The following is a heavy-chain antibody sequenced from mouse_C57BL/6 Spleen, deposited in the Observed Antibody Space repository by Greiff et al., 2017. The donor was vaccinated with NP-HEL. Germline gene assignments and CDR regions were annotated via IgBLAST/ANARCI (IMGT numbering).Heavy chain of an antibody. CDR1: GYTFTSYW. J-gene: IGHJ1*03. V-gene: IGHV1-50*01. CDR3: ARAWNFDV. Sequence: QVQLQQPGAELVKPGASVKLSCKASGYTFTSYWMQWVKQRPGQGLEWIGEIDPSDSYTNYNQKFKGKATLTVDTSSSTAYMQLSSLTSEDSAVYYGARAWNFDVWGTGTTVTVSS. CDR2: IDPSDSYT.